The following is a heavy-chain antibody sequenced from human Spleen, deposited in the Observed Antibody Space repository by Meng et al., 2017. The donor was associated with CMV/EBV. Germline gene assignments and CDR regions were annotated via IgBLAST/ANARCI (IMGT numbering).Heavy chain of an antibody. CDR3: ARDNDMDYVWGSYRYYGGFDS. Sequence: SNLWSWVRQPPGKGLEWIGEIHHSGNTKYNPSLKSRVTISVDKSKNQFSLRVTSVTAADTAVYYCARDNDMDYVWGSYRYYGGFDSWGQGTLVTVSS. J-gene: IGHJ4*02. CDR1: SNL. CDR2: IHHSGNT. D-gene: IGHD3-16*02. V-gene: IGHV4-4*02.